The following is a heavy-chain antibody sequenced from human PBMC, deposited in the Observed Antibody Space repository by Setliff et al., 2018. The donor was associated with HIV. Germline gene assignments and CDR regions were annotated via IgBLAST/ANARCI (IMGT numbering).Heavy chain of an antibody. CDR2: MNPDSGNT. CDR3: ARTRSGGSSVYYYYYMDV. J-gene: IGHJ6*03. CDR1: GYTSTSYD. V-gene: IGHV1-8*01. D-gene: IGHD2-15*01. Sequence: VKVSCKASGYTSTSYDINWVRQATGQGLEWMGWMNPDSGNTGSAQNFQGRLTITWNTSISTAYMELGSLGFDDTAVYFCARTRSGGSSVYYYYYMDVWGQGTAVTSP.